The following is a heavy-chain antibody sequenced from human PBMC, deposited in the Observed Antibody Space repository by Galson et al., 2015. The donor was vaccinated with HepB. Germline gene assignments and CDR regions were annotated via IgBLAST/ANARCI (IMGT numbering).Heavy chain of an antibody. CDR3: ARQLLVGGGLDV. CDR1: GFTLSSFL. D-gene: IGHD3-10*01. J-gene: IGHJ6*02. CDR2: IWYDGSYK. Sequence: SLRLSCAASGFTLSSFLMHWVRQAPGKGLEWVAVIWYDGSYKFYADSVKGRFTLSRDNSKNTLDLQLNNLRVDDTAVYYCARQLLVGGGLDVWGQGTTVTVSS. V-gene: IGHV3-33*01.